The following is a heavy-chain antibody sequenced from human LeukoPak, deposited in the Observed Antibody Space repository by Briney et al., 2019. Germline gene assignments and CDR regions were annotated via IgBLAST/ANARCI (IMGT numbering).Heavy chain of an antibody. J-gene: IGHJ4*02. V-gene: IGHV1-18*01. D-gene: IGHD3-3*01. CDR1: GYTFTSYG. CDR3: ARGPHSYDFWIWRIDC. Sequence: GASVKVSCKASGYTFTSYGISWVRQAPGQGLEWMGWISAYNGNTNYAQKLQGRVTMTTDTSTSTAYMELRSLRSDDTAVYYCARGPHSYDFWIWRIDCWGQGTLVTVSS. CDR2: ISAYNGNT.